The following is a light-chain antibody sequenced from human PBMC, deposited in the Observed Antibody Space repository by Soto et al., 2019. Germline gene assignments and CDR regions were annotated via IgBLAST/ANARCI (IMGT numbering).Light chain of an antibody. V-gene: IGKV3-11*01. CDR1: QSVSSY. CDR2: DAS. Sequence: EIVLTQSPATLSLSPGERATLSCRASQSVSSYLAWYQQKPGQAPRLLIYDASNRATGIPDRFSGSGSGTDFTLTINRLEPEDFAVYYCQQRSNWPSITFGQGTRLEIK. J-gene: IGKJ5*01. CDR3: QQRSNWPSIT.